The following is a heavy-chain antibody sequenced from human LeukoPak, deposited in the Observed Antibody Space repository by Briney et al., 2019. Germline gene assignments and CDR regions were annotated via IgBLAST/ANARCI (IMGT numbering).Heavy chain of an antibody. J-gene: IGHJ6*04. CDR3: ARAKTMVRDSYYYYGMDV. CDR2: IIPIFGTA. Sequence: SVKVSCKASGGTFSSYAISWVRQAPGQGLEWMGGIIPIFGTANYAQKFQGRVTITADESTSTAYMELSSLRSEDTAVYYCARAKTMVRDSYYYYGMDVWGKGTTATVSS. D-gene: IGHD3-10*01. CDR1: GGTFSSYA. V-gene: IGHV1-69*13.